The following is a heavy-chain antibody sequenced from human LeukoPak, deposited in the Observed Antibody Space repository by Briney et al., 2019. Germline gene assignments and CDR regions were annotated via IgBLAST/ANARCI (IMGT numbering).Heavy chain of an antibody. V-gene: IGHV3-74*01. J-gene: IGHJ4*02. CDR1: GFTFSRYW. D-gene: IGHD2-2*01. CDR2: INSDGSST. Sequence: GGSPRLSCAASGFTFSRYWMHWVRQAPGKGLVWVSRINSDGSSTNYADSMKGRFTISRDNAKNTLFLQMDSLRAEDTAVYYCARPSEYCSSTTCSIDYWGQGTLVTVSS. CDR3: ARPSEYCSSTTCSIDY.